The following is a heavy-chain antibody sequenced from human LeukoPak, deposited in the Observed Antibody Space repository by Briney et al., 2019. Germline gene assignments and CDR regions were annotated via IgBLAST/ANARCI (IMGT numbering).Heavy chain of an antibody. CDR3: ARGGYRYGWTYYYYYMDV. D-gene: IGHD5-18*01. Sequence: GASVKVSCKASGYTFTSYDINWVRQATGQGLEWMGWMNPNSGNTGYAQKFQGRVTMTRNTSISTAYMELSSLRSEDTAVYYCARGGYRYGWTYYYYYMDVWGKGTTVTISS. CDR1: GYTFTSYD. CDR2: MNPNSGNT. J-gene: IGHJ6*03. V-gene: IGHV1-8*01.